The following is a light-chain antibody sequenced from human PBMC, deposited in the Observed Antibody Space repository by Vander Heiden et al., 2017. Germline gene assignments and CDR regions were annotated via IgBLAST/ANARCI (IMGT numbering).Light chain of an antibody. CDR1: SSNIGNNY. V-gene: IGLV1-51*01. Sequence: QSVLTQPPSVSAAPAQKVTISCSGISSNIGNNYVSWYQQLPGTAPKLLIYDNNKRPSGIPDRFSGSKSGTSATLGITGLQTGDEADYYCGTWDSSLSAVIFGGGTKLTVL. CDR3: GTWDSSLSAVI. CDR2: DNN. J-gene: IGLJ2*01.